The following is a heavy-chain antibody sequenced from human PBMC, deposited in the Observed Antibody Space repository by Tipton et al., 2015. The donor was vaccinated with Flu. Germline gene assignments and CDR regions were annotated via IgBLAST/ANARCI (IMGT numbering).Heavy chain of an antibody. Sequence: TLSLTCTVSGDSVSSDYWSWIRQPPGKGLELIGFIFDTGSTNYNPSFRSRVSISVDTSKNQFSLKVGSVAAAATAVYYCARVLVVAATPFDYWGQGILVIVSS. CDR2: IFDTGST. J-gene: IGHJ4*02. CDR3: ARVLVVAATPFDY. V-gene: IGHV4-59*02. CDR1: GDSVSSDY. D-gene: IGHD2-15*01.